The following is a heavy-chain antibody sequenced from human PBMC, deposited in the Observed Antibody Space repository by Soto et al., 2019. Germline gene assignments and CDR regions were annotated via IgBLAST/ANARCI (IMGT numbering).Heavy chain of an antibody. CDR3: ARNIAARRGAFYNWFDP. CDR2: IIPIFGTA. D-gene: IGHD6-6*01. J-gene: IGHJ5*02. V-gene: IGHV1-69*01. CDR1: GGTFSSYA. Sequence: QVQLVQSGAEVKKPGSSVKVSCKASGGTFSSYAISWVRQAPGQGLEWMGGIIPIFGTANYAQKFQGRVTITAEESTSTAHMELSSLRSEDTAVYYCARNIAARRGAFYNWFDPWGQGTLVTVSS.